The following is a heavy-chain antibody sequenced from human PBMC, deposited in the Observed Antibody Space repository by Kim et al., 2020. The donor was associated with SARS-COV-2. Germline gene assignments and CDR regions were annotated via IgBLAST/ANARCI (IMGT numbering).Heavy chain of an antibody. V-gene: IGHV3-7*01. CDR3: ARDDSTGFHYFDY. D-gene: IGHD3-22*01. J-gene: IGHJ4*02. Sequence: VDTVKGRLTIPRDNAKNSLYLQMTSLRAEDTAVYYCARDDSTGFHYFDYWGQGTLVTVSS.